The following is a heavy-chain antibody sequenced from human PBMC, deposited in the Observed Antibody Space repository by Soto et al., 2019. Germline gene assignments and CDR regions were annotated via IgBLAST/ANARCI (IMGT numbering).Heavy chain of an antibody. V-gene: IGHV3-21*01. J-gene: IGHJ6*02. CDR1: GFTFSSYS. CDR2: ISSSSSYI. CDR3: ARGSTVVTPSYYYGMDV. Sequence: PGGSLRLSCAASGFTFSSYSMNWVRQAPGKGLGWVSSISSSSSYIYYADSVKGRFTISRDNAKNSLYLQMNSLRAEDTAVYYCARGSTVVTPSYYYGMDVWGQGTTVTVSS. D-gene: IGHD2-21*02.